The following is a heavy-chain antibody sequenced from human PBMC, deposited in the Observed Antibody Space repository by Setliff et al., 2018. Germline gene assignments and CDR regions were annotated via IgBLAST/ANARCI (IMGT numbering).Heavy chain of an antibody. D-gene: IGHD3-3*01. Sequence: GGPLRLSCAASGFIFSNYAMHWVRQAPGKGLEWVAVTSYDGINKHYADSVKGRFTISRDNSKNTLYLQMNTLRTEDTAVYYCARDFRGGLLAATHNYNFWSGVKDVWGKGTTVTVSS. J-gene: IGHJ6*04. CDR2: TSYDGINK. CDR1: GFIFSNYA. CDR3: ARDFRGGLLAATHNYNFWSGVKDV. V-gene: IGHV3-30*01.